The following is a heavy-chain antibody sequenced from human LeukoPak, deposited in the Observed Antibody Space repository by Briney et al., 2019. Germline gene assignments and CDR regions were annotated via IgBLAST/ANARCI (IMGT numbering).Heavy chain of an antibody. Sequence: GGSLRLSCAASGFTFSSYAMSWVRQAPGKGLEWVSAISGSGGSTYYADSVKGRFTISRDNSKNTLYPQMNSLRAEDTAVYYCAGGSSSAVGYWGQGTLVTVSS. CDR1: GFTFSSYA. CDR2: ISGSGGST. V-gene: IGHV3-23*01. CDR3: AGGSSSAVGY. J-gene: IGHJ4*02. D-gene: IGHD6-13*01.